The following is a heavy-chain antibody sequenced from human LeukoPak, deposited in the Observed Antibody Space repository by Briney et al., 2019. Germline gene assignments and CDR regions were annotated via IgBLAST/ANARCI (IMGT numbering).Heavy chain of an antibody. V-gene: IGHV1-46*01. CDR2: INPSGGST. J-gene: IGHJ4*02. D-gene: IGHD4-23*01. CDR3: ARAAPYGGNSEGYFDY. CDR1: GYTFTSYY. Sequence: ASVKVSCKASGYTFTSYYMHWVRQAPGQGLEWMGIINPSGGSTSYAQKFQGRVTMTRDMSTSTVYMELSSLRSEDTAVYYCARAAPYGGNSEGYFDYWGQGTLVTVSS.